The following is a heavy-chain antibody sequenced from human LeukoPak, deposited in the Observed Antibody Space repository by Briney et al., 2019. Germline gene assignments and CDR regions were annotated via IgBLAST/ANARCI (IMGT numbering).Heavy chain of an antibody. CDR1: GFTFSSCE. Sequence: PGGSLRLSCAASGFTFSSCEMNWVRQAPGKGLEWVSYISSSGSTIYYADSVKGRFTISRDNAKNSLYLQMNSLRAEDTAVYYCAVRDSSGYYYDYWGQGTLVTVSS. CDR3: AVRDSSGYYYDY. J-gene: IGHJ4*02. CDR2: ISSSGSTI. D-gene: IGHD3-22*01. V-gene: IGHV3-48*03.